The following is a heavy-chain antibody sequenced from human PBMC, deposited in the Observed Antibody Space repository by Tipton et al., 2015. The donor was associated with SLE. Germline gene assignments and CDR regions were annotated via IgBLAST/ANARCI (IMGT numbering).Heavy chain of an antibody. CDR2: INRSGST. CDR3: AREKPPYDSSGYYFDY. CDR1: GGSFSGYY. V-gene: IGHV4-34*01. Sequence: TLSLTCAVYGGSFSGYYLSLLRQPPGNGLEWIGEINRSGSTNYNPSLKSRVTISVDTSKNQFSLKLSSVTAADTAVYYCAREKPPYDSSGYYFDYWGQGTLVSVSS. D-gene: IGHD3-22*01. J-gene: IGHJ4*02.